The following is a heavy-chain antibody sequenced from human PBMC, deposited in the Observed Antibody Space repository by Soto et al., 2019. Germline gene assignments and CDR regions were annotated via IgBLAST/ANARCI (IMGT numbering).Heavy chain of an antibody. D-gene: IGHD6-6*01. CDR1: GGSFSGYY. CDR2: INHSGST. Sequence: LSLTCAVYGGSFSGYYWSWIRQPPGKGLEWIGGINHSGSTNYNPSLKSRVTISVDTSKNQFSLKLSSVTAADTAVYYCARDYSSSFHGMDVWGQGTTVTVSS. J-gene: IGHJ6*02. CDR3: ARDYSSSFHGMDV. V-gene: IGHV4-34*01.